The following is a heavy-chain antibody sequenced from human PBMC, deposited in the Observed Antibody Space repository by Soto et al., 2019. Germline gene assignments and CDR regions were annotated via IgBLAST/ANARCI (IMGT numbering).Heavy chain of an antibody. CDR3: AKDIRVSMAGYMDV. CDR2: ISWNSGSI. J-gene: IGHJ6*03. Sequence: EVQLVESGGGLVQPGRSLRLSCAASGFTFDDYAMHWVRQAPGKGLEWVSGISWNSGSIDYADSVKGRFTISRDNAKNSLYRQMNSLSTEDTALYYCAKDIRVSMAGYMDVWGKGTTVTVSS. D-gene: IGHD3-10*01. CDR1: GFTFDDYA. V-gene: IGHV3-9*01.